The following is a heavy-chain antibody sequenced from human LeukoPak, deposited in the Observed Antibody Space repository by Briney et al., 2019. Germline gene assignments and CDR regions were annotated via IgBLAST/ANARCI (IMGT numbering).Heavy chain of an antibody. V-gene: IGHV3-23*01. Sequence: PGGSLRLSCAASGFTFSSSAMSWVRQAPGKGLEWVSAISNNGGYTYYADSVQGRFTISRDNSKNTLYLQMNSLRAEDTAVYYCAKGPMYYYDSSGYYVYYYYGMDVWGQGTTVTVSS. CDR1: GFTFSSSA. J-gene: IGHJ6*02. D-gene: IGHD3-22*01. CDR3: AKGPMYYYDSSGYYVYYYYGMDV. CDR2: ISNNGGYT.